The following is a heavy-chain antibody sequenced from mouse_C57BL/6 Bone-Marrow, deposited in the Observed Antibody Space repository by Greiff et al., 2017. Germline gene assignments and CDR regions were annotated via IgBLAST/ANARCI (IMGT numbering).Heavy chain of an antibody. CDR2: IYPRDGST. Sequence: LEESGPELVKPGASVKLSCKASGYTFTSYDINWVKQRPGQGLEWIGWIYPRDGSTKYNEKFKGKATLTVDTSSSTAYMELHSLTSEDSAVYFCARWGYYSSSSWYFDVWGTGTTVTVSS. CDR1: GYTFTSYD. CDR3: ARWGYYSSSSWYFDV. J-gene: IGHJ1*03. V-gene: IGHV1-85*01. D-gene: IGHD1-1*01.